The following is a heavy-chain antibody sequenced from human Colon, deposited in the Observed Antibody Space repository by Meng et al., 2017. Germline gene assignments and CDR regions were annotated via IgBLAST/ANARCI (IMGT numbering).Heavy chain of an antibody. J-gene: IGHJ4*02. D-gene: IGHD4-17*01. CDR1: GGSIKSGGYH. CDR2: MSDSGTT. Sequence: HVHLPDSGPGLVRPSDDLSLGCTVAGGSIKSGGYHWSWVNQHPGKCLEYIGFMSDSGTTDYNPSIRSRVSISEIGSSKNQFSLTLRSVTAADTATYFCARDTLYGTDYWGQGVLVTVSS. CDR3: ARDTLYGTDY. V-gene: IGHV4-31*03.